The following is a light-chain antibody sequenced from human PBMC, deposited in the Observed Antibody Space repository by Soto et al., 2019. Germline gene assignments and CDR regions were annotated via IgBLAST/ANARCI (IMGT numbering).Light chain of an antibody. CDR1: SSDIGGYKY. Sequence: QSALTQPASLSGSPGQSITISCTGTSSDIGGYKYVSWYQQHPGKAPKLMIYEVTSRPSGVSNRFSGSKSGNTASLTISGLQAEDEADYYCSSYTSSTALVFGTGTKLTVL. J-gene: IGLJ1*01. CDR3: SSYTSSTALV. CDR2: EVT. V-gene: IGLV2-14*01.